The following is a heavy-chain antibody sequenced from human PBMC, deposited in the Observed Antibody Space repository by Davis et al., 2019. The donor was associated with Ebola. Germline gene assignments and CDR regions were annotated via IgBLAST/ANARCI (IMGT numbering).Heavy chain of an antibody. Sequence: SETLSLTCTVSGGSISSSYWSWIRQPPGKGLEWIGYMYYSGSTDYNPSLQSRVTISVDTSTNQFSLRLSSVTAADTAVYFCARESYSSGWFEYWGQGTLVTVSS. V-gene: IGHV4-59*01. CDR1: GGSISSSY. J-gene: IGHJ4*02. D-gene: IGHD6-19*01. CDR3: ARESYSSGWFEY. CDR2: MYYSGST.